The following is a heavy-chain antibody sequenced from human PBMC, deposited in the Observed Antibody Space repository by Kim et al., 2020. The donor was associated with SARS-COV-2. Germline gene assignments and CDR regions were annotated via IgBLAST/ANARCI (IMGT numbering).Heavy chain of an antibody. CDR2: TWFDEDNK. CDR1: GFAFSSFG. V-gene: IGHV3-33*01. J-gene: IGHJ3*02. Sequence: GGSLRLSCTASGFAFSSFGMHWVRQAPGKGLQWVAVTWFDEDNKYYADSVKGRFTISRDNSKNTLYLQMNSLRVEDTAVYYCARDRDFLGSYYEGDPFDIWGQGTMVTVSS. CDR3: ARDRDFLGSYYEGDPFDI. D-gene: IGHD1-26*01.